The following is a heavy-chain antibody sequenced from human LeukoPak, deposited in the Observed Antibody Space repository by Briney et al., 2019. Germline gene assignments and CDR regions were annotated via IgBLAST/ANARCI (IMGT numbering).Heavy chain of an antibody. D-gene: IGHD2-15*01. CDR3: ARVVVAASYWYFDL. CDR2: IYYSGST. V-gene: IGHV4-61*01. CDR1: GGSVSSGSYY. J-gene: IGHJ2*01. Sequence: SETLSLTCTVSGGSVSSGSYYWSWVRQPPGKGLEWIGFIYYSGSTNYSPSLKSRVTISVDTSKNQFSLKLRSVTAADTAVYYCARVVVAASYWYFDLWGRGTLVTVSS.